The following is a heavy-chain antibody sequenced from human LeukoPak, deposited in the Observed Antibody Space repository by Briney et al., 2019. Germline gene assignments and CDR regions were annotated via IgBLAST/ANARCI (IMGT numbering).Heavy chain of an antibody. CDR1: GFTFSDYY. Sequence: GGSLRLSCAASGFTFSDYYMSWIRQAPGKGLEWVSYISSSSSYTNYADSVKGRYTVSRDNAKNSLYLQMNSLRAEDTAVYYCARPGGRGGYGSYYTIDVWGQGTTVTVSS. J-gene: IGHJ6*02. D-gene: IGHD3-22*01. CDR2: ISSSSSYT. V-gene: IGHV3-11*03. CDR3: ARPGGRGGYGSYYTIDV.